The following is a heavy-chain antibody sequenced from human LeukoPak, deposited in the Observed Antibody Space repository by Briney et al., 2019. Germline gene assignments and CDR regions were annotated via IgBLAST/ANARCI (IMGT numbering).Heavy chain of an antibody. V-gene: IGHV1-18*01. D-gene: IGHD3-22*01. CDR2: ISAYNGNT. CDR3: ARAGDSSGSNYYYYYMDV. J-gene: IGHJ6*03. Sequence: ASVKVSCRASGYTFTSYGISWVRQAPGQGLEWMGWISAYNGNTNYAQKLQGRVTMTTDTSTSTAYMELRSLRSDDTAVYYCARAGDSSGSNYYYYYMDVWGKGTTVTVSS. CDR1: GYTFTSYG.